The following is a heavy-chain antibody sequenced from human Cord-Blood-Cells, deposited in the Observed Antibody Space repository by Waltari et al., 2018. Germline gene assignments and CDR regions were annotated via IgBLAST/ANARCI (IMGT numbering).Heavy chain of an antibody. CDR2: TYYRSKWYN. CDR3: ARDLHPAARENYYYMDV. J-gene: IGHJ6*03. D-gene: IGHD6-6*01. Sequence: QVQLQQSGPGLVKPSQTLSLTCAISGESVSSNSAPWTWIRQSPSRGLEWLGRTYYRSKWYNDYAVSVKSRITINPDTSKNQFSLQLNSVTPEDTAVYYCARDLHPAARENYYYMDVWGKGTTVTVSS. CDR1: GESVSSNSAP. V-gene: IGHV6-1*01.